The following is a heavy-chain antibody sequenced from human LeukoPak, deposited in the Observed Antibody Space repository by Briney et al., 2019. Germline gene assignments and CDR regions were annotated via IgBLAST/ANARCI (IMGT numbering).Heavy chain of an antibody. V-gene: IGHV1-2*02. D-gene: IGHD6-13*01. CDR1: GYTFTGYY. J-gene: IGHJ4*02. Sequence: ASVKVSCKASGYTFTGYYMHWVRQAPGQGLEWMAWINPNSGDTKYEQKFQGRVTMTRDTSISTAYMDLSSLRSDDTAMYYCARGRPIVAPDTRGGSDYWGQGTLVTVSS. CDR3: ARGRPIVAPDTRGGSDY. CDR2: INPNSGDT.